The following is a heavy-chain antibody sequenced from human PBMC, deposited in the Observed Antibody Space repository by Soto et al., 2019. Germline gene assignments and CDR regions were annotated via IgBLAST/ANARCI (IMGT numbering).Heavy chain of an antibody. V-gene: IGHV3-33*01. CDR1: GFTFSSYG. CDR2: IWYDGSNK. CDR3: ARDGDFWGGYYTSGYYYYYGMDV. D-gene: IGHD3-3*01. Sequence: HPGGSLRLSCAAAGFTFSSYGMHWVRQAPGKGLEWVAVIWYDGSNKYYADSVKGRFTISRDNSKNTLYLQMNSLRAEDTAVYYCARDGDFWGGYYTSGYYYYYGMDVWGQGTTVTVSS. J-gene: IGHJ6*02.